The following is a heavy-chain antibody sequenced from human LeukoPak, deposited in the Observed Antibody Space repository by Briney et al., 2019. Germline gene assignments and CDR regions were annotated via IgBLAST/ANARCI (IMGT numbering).Heavy chain of an antibody. CDR3: AKDRSGSYSGFDD. CDR1: GFTFSSYA. V-gene: IGHV3-23*01. Sequence: PGGSLRLSSAASGFTFSSYAMSWVRHAPGKGLEWVSVISGSGGSTYYADSVKGRFTISRDSSKNTLYLQMNSLGAEDTAVYYCAKDRSGSYSGFDDWGEGALVTVSS. J-gene: IGHJ4*02. D-gene: IGHD1-26*01. CDR2: ISGSGGST.